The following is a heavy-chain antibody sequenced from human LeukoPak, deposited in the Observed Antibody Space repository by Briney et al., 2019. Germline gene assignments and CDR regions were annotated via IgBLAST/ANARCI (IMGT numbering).Heavy chain of an antibody. J-gene: IGHJ4*02. D-gene: IGHD1-26*01. CDR2: IYSGGST. V-gene: IGHV3-53*05. Sequence: QPGGSLRLSCAASGFTVSSNYMSWVRQAPGKGLEWVSVIYSGGSTYYADSVKGRFTITRDNSKSTLYLQMSSLRTEDTALYYCVKDFGRRRGTPDNWGQGTLVTVSS. CDR1: GFTVSSNY. CDR3: VKDFGRRRGTPDN.